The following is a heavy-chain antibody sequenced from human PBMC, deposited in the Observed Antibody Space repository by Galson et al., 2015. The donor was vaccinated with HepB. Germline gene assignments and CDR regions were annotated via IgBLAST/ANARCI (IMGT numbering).Heavy chain of an antibody. CDR3: TTGVVIASNEGFDM. Sequence: SLRLSCAVSGFPFNSAWMTWVRQAPGKGLEWVGRIKSEADGGTTDYAAPVKQRFAISRDGSKNTLYLQLNSLKIEDTGVYYCTTGVVIASNEGFDMWGQGTRVIVSA. D-gene: IGHD2-21*01. V-gene: IGHV3-15*01. CDR1: GFPFNSAW. CDR2: IKSEADGGTT. J-gene: IGHJ3*02.